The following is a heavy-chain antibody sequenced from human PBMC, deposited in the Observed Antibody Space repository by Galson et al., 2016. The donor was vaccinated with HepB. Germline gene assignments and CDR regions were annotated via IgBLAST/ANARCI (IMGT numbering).Heavy chain of an antibody. CDR1: GGTLSSYP. J-gene: IGHJ5*02. CDR3: ARPKADDSGDYNWFDP. D-gene: IGHD4-17*01. V-gene: IGHV1-69*02. CDR2: IIPILGIA. Sequence: SVKVSCKASGGTLSSYPISWVRQAPGQGLEWMGRIIPILGIANSAQRFQGRLALTADKSTTTAYMQLSNLTSEDTAVYYCARPKADDSGDYNWFDPWGQGTLVTVS.